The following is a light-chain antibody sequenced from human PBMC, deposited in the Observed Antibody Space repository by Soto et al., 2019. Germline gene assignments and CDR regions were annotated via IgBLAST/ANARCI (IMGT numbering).Light chain of an antibody. V-gene: IGLV2-14*01. Sequence: QSALTQPASVSGSPGQSITMSCTGTSSDVGGYNYVSWYQQHPGKAPKLLINEVSYRSSGVSNRFSGSKSGNTASLTISGLQAEDDADYYCSSYKTSSSYVFGTGTKVTV. CDR2: EVS. J-gene: IGLJ1*01. CDR1: SSDVGGYNY. CDR3: SSYKTSSSYV.